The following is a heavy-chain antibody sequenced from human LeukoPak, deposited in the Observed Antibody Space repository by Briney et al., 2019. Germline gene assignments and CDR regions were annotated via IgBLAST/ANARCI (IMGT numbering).Heavy chain of an antibody. V-gene: IGHV4-34*01. CDR1: GGSFSGYY. CDR2: INHSGST. Sequence: SETLSLTCAVYGGSFSGYYWSWIRQPPGKGLEWIGEINHSGSTNYNPSLKSRVTISVDTSKNQFSLKLSSVTAADTAVYYCARDRGYAWGSYRTTYYYGMDVWGQGTTVTVSS. D-gene: IGHD3-16*02. J-gene: IGHJ6*02. CDR3: ARDRGYAWGSYRTTYYYGMDV.